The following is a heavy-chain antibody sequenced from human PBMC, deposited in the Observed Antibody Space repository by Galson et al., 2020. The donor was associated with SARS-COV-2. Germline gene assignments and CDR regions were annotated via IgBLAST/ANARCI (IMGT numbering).Heavy chain of an antibody. Sequence: GGSLRLSCAASGFTFSSYSMNWVRQAPGKGLEWVSSISSSSSYIYYADSVKGRFTISRDNAKNSLYLQMNSLRAEDTAVYYCARDGRVLEWLLNYYYYDMDVWGKGTTVTVSS. CDR2: ISSSSSYI. V-gene: IGHV3-21*01. CDR1: GFTFSSYS. D-gene: IGHD3-3*01. J-gene: IGHJ6*03. CDR3: ARDGRVLEWLLNYYYYDMDV.